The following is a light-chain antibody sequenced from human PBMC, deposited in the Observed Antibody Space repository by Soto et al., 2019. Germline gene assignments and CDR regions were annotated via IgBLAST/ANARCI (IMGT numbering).Light chain of an antibody. J-gene: IGKJ2*01. V-gene: IGKV1-27*01. CDR1: QGISNY. Sequence: DIQMTQSPSSLSASVGDIVTITCRASQGISNYLAWYQQKPGKVPKLLIYAASTLQSGVPSRFSGSGSGTDFTLNISSPQPEDVPTSYCQKYNSAPYTFGQGTTLEIK. CDR2: AAS. CDR3: QKYNSAPYT.